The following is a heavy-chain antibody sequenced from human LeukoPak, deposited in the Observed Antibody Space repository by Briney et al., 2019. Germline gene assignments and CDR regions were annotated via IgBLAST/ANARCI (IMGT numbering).Heavy chain of an antibody. V-gene: IGHV4-30-4*08. CDR3: ARGNYDSSGYYFGY. CDR1: GGSISSGDYY. CDR2: IYYSGST. Sequence: SETLSLTCTVSGGSISSGDYYWSWIRQPPGKGLEWIGYIYYSGSTYYNPSLKSRVTISVDTSKNQFSLKLSSVTAADTAVYYCARGNYDSSGYYFGYWGQGTLVTVSS. J-gene: IGHJ4*02. D-gene: IGHD3-22*01.